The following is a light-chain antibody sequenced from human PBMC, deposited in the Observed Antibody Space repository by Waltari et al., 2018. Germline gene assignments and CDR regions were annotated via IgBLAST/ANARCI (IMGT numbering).Light chain of an antibody. CDR3: QHGFGTPLT. V-gene: IGKV1-39*01. CDR2: KTS. CDR1: ENVNNY. Sequence: DIQMTQSPSSLSASVGDRVTITCRASENVNNYLNWYQQKPGKAPKLLIYKTSTLQSGVPSRFSGSGSGTDYTFTIDSLQSEDGATYFCQHGFGTPLTFGGGTKVEI. J-gene: IGKJ4*01.